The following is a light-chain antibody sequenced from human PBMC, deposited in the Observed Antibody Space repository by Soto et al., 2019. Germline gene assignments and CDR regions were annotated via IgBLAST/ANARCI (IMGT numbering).Light chain of an antibody. Sequence: EKVMTQSPATLSMSPGERATLSCRASQSVGSFLAWYQQKPGQAPRLLIYGASTRATGIPARFSGSGSGTEFTLTISSLQSEDVAVYYCQQYTNWPSWTFGQGTKVE. CDR2: GAS. CDR1: QSVGSF. V-gene: IGKV3-15*01. J-gene: IGKJ1*01. CDR3: QQYTNWPSWT.